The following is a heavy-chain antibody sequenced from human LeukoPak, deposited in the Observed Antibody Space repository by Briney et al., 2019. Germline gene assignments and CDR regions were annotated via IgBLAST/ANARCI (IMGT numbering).Heavy chain of an antibody. CDR3: ARVHAGYCSSTSCFRPSYFDY. D-gene: IGHD2-2*01. V-gene: IGHV4-59*12. Sequence: SETLSLTCTVSGGSISRDYWSWIRQPPGKGLEWIGYIYYTGSTNYNPSLKSRVTISVDTSKNQFSLKLSSVTAADTAVYYCARVHAGYCSSTSCFRPSYFDYWGQGTLVTVSS. CDR1: GGSISRDY. CDR2: IYYTGST. J-gene: IGHJ4*02.